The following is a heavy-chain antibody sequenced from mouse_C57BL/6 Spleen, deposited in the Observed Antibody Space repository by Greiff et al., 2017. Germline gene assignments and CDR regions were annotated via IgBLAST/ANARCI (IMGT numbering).Heavy chain of an antibody. Sequence: EVKLEESGPGLVKPSQSLSLTCSVTGYSITSGYYWNWIRQFPGNKLEWMGYISYDGSNNYNPSLKNRISITRDTSKNQFFLKLNSVTTEDTATYYCARELLRGFAYWGQGTLVTVSA. J-gene: IGHJ3*01. CDR1: GYSITSGYY. D-gene: IGHD1-1*01. CDR3: ARELLRGFAY. V-gene: IGHV3-6*01. CDR2: ISYDGSN.